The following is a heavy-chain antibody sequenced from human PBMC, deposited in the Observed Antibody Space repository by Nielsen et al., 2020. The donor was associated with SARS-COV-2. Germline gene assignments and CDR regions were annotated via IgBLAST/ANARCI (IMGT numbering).Heavy chain of an antibody. CDR2: IDPDGSDK. CDR1: GFSFSSHW. Sequence: GGSLRLSCAASGFSFSSHWMSWVRQVPGKGLEWVADIDPDGSDKVYVDSVKGRFTISRDNAKNSLYLQMNSLRDEDTAVYYCVRGEFGDYRISVWGQGTLVTVSS. D-gene: IGHD2-21*02. V-gene: IGHV3-7*01. J-gene: IGHJ4*02. CDR3: VRGEFGDYRISV.